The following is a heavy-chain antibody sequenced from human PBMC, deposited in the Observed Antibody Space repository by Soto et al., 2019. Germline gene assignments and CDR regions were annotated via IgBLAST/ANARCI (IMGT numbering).Heavy chain of an antibody. CDR1: GYSFTSYW. Sequence: GESLKISCKGSGYSFTSYWISWVRQMPGKGLEWMGRIDPSDSYTNYSPSFQGRFTISRDNAENSLYLQMISLSAEDTAVYYCARVPGTTRYWDFWGQGTLVTVSS. J-gene: IGHJ4*02. D-gene: IGHD1-1*01. CDR2: IDPSDSYT. CDR3: ARVPGTTRYWDF. V-gene: IGHV5-10-1*01.